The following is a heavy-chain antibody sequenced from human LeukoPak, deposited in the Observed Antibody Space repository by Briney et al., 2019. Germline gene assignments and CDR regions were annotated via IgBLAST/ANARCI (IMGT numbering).Heavy chain of an antibody. CDR3: ARGAFTSGRHY. J-gene: IGHJ4*02. V-gene: IGHV3-7*01. Sequence: PGGSLRLSCAASGFTFSDYWMTWVRQAPGKGLEWVAGINQRGSEKYYVDSVRGRFTISRDDAKNSVYLQMNSLRAEDTAVYYCARGAFTSGRHYWGQGTLVTVSS. D-gene: IGHD6-19*01. CDR2: INQRGSEK. CDR1: GFTFSDYW.